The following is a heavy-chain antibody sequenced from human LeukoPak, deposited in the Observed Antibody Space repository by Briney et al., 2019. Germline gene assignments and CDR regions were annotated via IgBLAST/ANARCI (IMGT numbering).Heavy chain of an antibody. J-gene: IGHJ4*02. CDR3: AKGHGEYCDNDCYSRILGF. Sequence: GGSLRLSCAASGFTFKSYAMNWVRQAPGKGLEWVSIISGSGGSTIYADSVKGRFTISRDNSKNTLYLQMNSLRAEDTGVYHCAKGHGEYCDNDCYSRILGFWGQGTLVTVSS. CDR2: ISGSGGST. CDR1: GFTFKSYA. D-gene: IGHD2-21*01. V-gene: IGHV3-23*01.